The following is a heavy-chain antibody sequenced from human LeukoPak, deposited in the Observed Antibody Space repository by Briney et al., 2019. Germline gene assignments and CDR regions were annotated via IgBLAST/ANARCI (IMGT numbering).Heavy chain of an antibody. CDR2: ISAGGEST. CDR3: ASHTLTDGVVVTPPFAY. D-gene: IGHD2-21*02. J-gene: IGHJ4*02. Sequence: GGSLRLSCGASGFTFRNYAMSWVRQAPGQGLQWVSSISAGGESTFYADAVKGRFTIYRDNSKNTMSLQMNSLRADDTAVYYCASHTLTDGVVVTPPFAYWGQGTLVTVSS. V-gene: IGHV3-23*01. CDR1: GFTFRNYA.